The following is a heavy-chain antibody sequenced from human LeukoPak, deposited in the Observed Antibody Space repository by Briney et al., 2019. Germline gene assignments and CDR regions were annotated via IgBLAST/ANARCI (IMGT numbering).Heavy chain of an antibody. CDR2: IYYSGST. J-gene: IGHJ4*02. Sequence: SETLSLTCTVSGGSISSYYWRWMRQPPGKGLEWIGYIYYSGSTNYNPSLKSRVTISVDTSKNQFSLKLSSVTAADTAVYYCARGIAAAGVDYWDQGTLVTVSS. D-gene: IGHD6-13*01. CDR1: GGSISSYY. CDR3: ARGIAAAGVDY. V-gene: IGHV4-59*08.